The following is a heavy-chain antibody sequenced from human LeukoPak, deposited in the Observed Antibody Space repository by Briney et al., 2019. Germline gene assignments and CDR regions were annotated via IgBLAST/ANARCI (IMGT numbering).Heavy chain of an antibody. CDR3: ARDPYDFWSDYYTGFDP. Sequence: PSETLSLTCTVSGGSISSYYWSWIRQPAGKGLEWIGRIYTSGSTNYNPSLKSRVTMSVDTSKNQFSLKLSSVTAADTAVYYCARDPYDFWSDYYTGFDPWGQGTLVTVSS. J-gene: IGHJ5*02. CDR1: GGSISSYY. CDR2: IYTSGST. D-gene: IGHD3-3*01. V-gene: IGHV4-4*07.